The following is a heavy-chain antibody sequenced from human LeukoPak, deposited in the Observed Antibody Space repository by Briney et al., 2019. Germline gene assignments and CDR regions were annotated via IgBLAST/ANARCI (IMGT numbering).Heavy chain of an antibody. Sequence: GASVKVSCKASGYTFTGYNMHWVRQAPGQGLEWMGRINPNSGGTNYAQKFQGRVTMTSDTSISTAYMELSRLRSDDTAVYYCARDYGDDAFDIWGQGTMVTVSS. D-gene: IGHD4-17*01. V-gene: IGHV1-2*06. CDR3: ARDYGDDAFDI. CDR1: GYTFTGYN. J-gene: IGHJ3*02. CDR2: INPNSGGT.